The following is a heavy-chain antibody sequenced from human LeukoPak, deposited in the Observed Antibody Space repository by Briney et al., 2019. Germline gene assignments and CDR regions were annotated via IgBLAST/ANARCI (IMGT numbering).Heavy chain of an antibody. D-gene: IGHD2-21*02. CDR1: GFTFSTYA. V-gene: IGHV3-23*01. CDR3: AKDLVAYCGGDCSTLNDAFDI. CDR2: ISGSDDGT. J-gene: IGHJ3*02. Sequence: GGSLRLSCAASGFTFSTYAMSWVRQIPGKGLEWVPAISGSDDGTYYADSVKGRFTISRDNSRNTLYLQMNTLRAEDTAVCYCAKDLVAYCGGDCSTLNDAFDIWGQGTMVTVSS.